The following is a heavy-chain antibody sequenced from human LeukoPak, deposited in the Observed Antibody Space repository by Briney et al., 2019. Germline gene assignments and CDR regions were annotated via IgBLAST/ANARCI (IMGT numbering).Heavy chain of an antibody. CDR2: ISPGGDRT. D-gene: IGHD6-13*01. V-gene: IGHV3-23*01. Sequence: PGGSLRLSCAASGFTFSTYALSWVRQAPGKGLEWVSAISPGGDRTYYADSVKGRFAISRDNSKNTLYLQMNSLRAEDTAVYYCAKDGYSSSWYDDWFDPWGQGTLVTVSS. CDR3: AKDGYSSSWYDDWFDP. J-gene: IGHJ5*02. CDR1: GFTFSTYA.